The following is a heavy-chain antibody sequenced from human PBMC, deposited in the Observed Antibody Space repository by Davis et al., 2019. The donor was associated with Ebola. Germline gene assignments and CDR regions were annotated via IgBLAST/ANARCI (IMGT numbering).Heavy chain of an antibody. J-gene: IGHJ4*02. V-gene: IGHV3-23*01. CDR3: AKDRITMVRGGRPYYFDY. Sequence: PGGSLRLSCAASGFTFSSYAMSWVRQAPGKGLEWVSAISGSGGSTYYADSVKGRFTISRDNSKNTLYLQMNSLRAEDTAVYYCAKDRITMVRGGRPYYFDYWGQGTLVTVSS. CDR1: GFTFSSYA. CDR2: ISGSGGST. D-gene: IGHD3-10*01.